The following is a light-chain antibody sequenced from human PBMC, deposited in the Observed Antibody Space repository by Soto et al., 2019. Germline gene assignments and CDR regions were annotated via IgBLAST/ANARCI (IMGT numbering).Light chain of an antibody. CDR2: DAS. Sequence: EIVLTQSPGTLSLSPGERATLSCRASHSVSSSYLAWYQEKPVQAPSLLIYDASRLESGVPSRFSGSGSGTEFTLTISRLQPDDFASYYCQQYDSYSWPFGQVTNV. V-gene: IGKV3-20*01. CDR3: QQYDSYSWP. CDR1: HSVSSSY. J-gene: IGKJ1*01.